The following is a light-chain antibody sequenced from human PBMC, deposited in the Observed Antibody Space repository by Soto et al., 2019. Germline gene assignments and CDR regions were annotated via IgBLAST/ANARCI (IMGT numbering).Light chain of an antibody. CDR2: DAS. J-gene: IGKJ2*01. V-gene: IGKV3-15*01. Sequence: EIVMTQSPATLSASPGGRATLSCRASQSVSSSLAWYQQKPGQAPRLLIYDASTRATGIPARFSGSGSGTEFTLTISSLQSEDFALYYCQQYTNGPPYTFGQGTKLEIK. CDR1: QSVSSS. CDR3: QQYTNGPPYT.